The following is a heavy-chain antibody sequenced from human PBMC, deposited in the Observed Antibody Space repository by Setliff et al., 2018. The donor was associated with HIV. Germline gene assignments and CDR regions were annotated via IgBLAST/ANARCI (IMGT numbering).Heavy chain of an antibody. D-gene: IGHD6-19*01. CDR1: GYSFTTYP. V-gene: IGHV1-3*01. Sequence: ASVKVSCKASGYSFTTYPMNWVRQAPGQRLEWMGWINAGSGKTKYSQKFQGRVTISRDTSARTAYMELISLISEDTAVYYCARDIGGWHETETEYFQYWGQGTLVTVSS. CDR3: ARDIGGWHETETEYFQY. J-gene: IGHJ1*01. CDR2: INAGSGKT.